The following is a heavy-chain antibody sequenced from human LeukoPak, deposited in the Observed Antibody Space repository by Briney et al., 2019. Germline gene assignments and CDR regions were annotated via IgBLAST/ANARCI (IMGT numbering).Heavy chain of an antibody. CDR2: ISGSGDNT. Sequence: GGSLSLSCAASGFTFSSYAMSWVRQAPGKGLEWVSGISGSGDNTYYADSVKGRFTISRDNSKNTLYVQVNSLGTEDTAAYYCAKGSYYDSSGSFYFDYWGQGTLVTVSS. D-gene: IGHD3-22*01. V-gene: IGHV3-23*01. J-gene: IGHJ4*02. CDR3: AKGSYYDSSGSFYFDY. CDR1: GFTFSSYA.